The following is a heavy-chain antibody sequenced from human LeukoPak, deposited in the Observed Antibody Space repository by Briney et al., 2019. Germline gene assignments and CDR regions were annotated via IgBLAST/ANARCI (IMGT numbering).Heavy chain of an antibody. D-gene: IGHD4-17*01. J-gene: IGHJ5*02. CDR3: ARGYGDWFDP. Sequence: GGSLRLSCAASGFTFNSYWMHWVRQAPGKGLVWVSRINSDESRTAYADSVKGRFSISRDNAKNTLYLQMNSLRAEDTAVYYCARGYGDWFDPWGQGTLVTVSS. V-gene: IGHV3-74*01. CDR1: GFTFNSYW. CDR2: INSDESRT.